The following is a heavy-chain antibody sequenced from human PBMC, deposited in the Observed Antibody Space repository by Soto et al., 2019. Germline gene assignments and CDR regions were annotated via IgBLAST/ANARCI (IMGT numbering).Heavy chain of an antibody. CDR2: IYYSGST. CDR3: ARGPPKNYYYMDV. Sequence: SETLSLTCTVSGGSIINYYWSWIRQPPGKGLECIGYIYYSGSTNHNPSLQSRVTISVDTSKNQISLKLSSVTPADTAVYYCARGPPKNYYYMDVWGNGTTVTVSS. CDR1: GGSIINYY. J-gene: IGHJ6*03. V-gene: IGHV4-59*01.